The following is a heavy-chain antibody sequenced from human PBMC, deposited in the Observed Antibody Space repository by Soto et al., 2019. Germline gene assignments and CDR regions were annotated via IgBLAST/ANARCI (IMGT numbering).Heavy chain of an antibody. V-gene: IGHV3-23*01. CDR3: AKEDYGDYGVYYYGMDV. Sequence: EVQLLESGGGLVQPGGSLRLSCAASGFTFSSYAMSWVRQAPGKGLEWVSAISGSGGSTYYADSVKGRFTISRDNSKNTLYLQRNSLRAEDTAVYYCAKEDYGDYGVYYYGMDVWGQGTTVTVSS. CDR2: ISGSGGST. CDR1: GFTFSSYA. J-gene: IGHJ6*02. D-gene: IGHD4-17*01.